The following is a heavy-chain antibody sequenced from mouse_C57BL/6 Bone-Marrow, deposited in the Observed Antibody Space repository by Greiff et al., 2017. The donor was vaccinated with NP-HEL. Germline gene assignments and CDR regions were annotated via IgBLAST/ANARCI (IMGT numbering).Heavy chain of an antibody. V-gene: IGHV1-72*01. CDR1: GYTFTSYW. Sequence: QVQLQQSGAELMKPGASVKLSCKASGYTFTSYWMHWVKQRPGRGLEWIGRIDPNSGGTKYNEKFKSKATLTVDNPSSTAYMQLSSLTSEDSAVYYCARCPRITTVVGMDYWGQGTSVTVSS. CDR3: ARCPRITTVVGMDY. D-gene: IGHD1-1*01. J-gene: IGHJ4*01. CDR2: IDPNSGGT.